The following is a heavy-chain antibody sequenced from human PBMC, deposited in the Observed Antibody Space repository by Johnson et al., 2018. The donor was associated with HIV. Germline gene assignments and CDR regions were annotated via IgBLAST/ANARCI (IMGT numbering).Heavy chain of an antibody. CDR2: ISWNSGSI. V-gene: IGHV3-9*01. CDR3: ARGGWGDAFDI. Sequence: VQLVESGGGVVQPGRSLRLSCVVSGFTFSSYPMHWVRQAPGKGLEWVSGISWNSGSIGYADSVKGRFTISRDNAKNSLYLQMNSLRAEDTAVYYCARGGWGDAFDIWGQGTMVTVSS. CDR1: GFTFSSYP. J-gene: IGHJ3*02. D-gene: IGHD3-16*01.